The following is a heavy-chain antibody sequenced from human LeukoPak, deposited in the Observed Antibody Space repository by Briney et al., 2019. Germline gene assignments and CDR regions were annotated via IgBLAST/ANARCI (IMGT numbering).Heavy chain of an antibody. CDR1: GFIFDSFS. V-gene: IGHV3-43*01. Sequence: GGSLRLSCAASGFIFDSFSMHWVRQAPGKGLEWVSLINKGGDRTFYADSVEGRFTISRDNSKNTLYLQMNSLRAEDTAVYYCARDDREQQPSTFDYWGQGTLVTVSS. D-gene: IGHD6-13*01. CDR2: INKGGDRT. CDR3: ARDDREQQPSTFDY. J-gene: IGHJ4*02.